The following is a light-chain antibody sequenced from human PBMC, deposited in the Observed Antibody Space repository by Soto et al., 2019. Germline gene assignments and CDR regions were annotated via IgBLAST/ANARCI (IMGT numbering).Light chain of an antibody. J-gene: IGKJ3*01. CDR1: QSINNRY. CDR3: QQFGSSPGFT. CDR2: AAS. Sequence: EIVLTQSPGTLSLSPGERATLSCRASQSINNRYLAWYQQKPGQAPRLLIYAASSRATGIPDRFSGSGSGTVFTLTSSRLEPEDFAVYYCQQFGSSPGFTFGPGTKVDIK. V-gene: IGKV3-20*01.